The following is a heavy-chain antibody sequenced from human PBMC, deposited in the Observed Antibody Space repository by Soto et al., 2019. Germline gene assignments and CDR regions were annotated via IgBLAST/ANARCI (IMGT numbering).Heavy chain of an antibody. CDR2: ISPINGYT. J-gene: IGHJ4*02. V-gene: IGHV1-18*01. D-gene: IGHD2-21*02. Sequence: GASVKVSCKASGYTFTTYGISWVRQAPGQGLEWMGGISPINGYTNYAQKLQGRVTITTDTSTSTAYMELSSLRSEDTAVYYCASSIVVVTALDYWGQGTLVTVSS. CDR3: ASSIVVVTALDY. CDR1: GYTFTTYG.